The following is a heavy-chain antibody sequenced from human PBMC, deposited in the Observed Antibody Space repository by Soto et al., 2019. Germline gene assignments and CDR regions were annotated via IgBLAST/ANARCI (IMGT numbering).Heavy chain of an antibody. Sequence: SETLSLTCTVSGGSISSYYWSWIRQPPGKGLEWIGYIYYSGSTNYNPSLKSRVTISVDTSKNQFSLKLSSVTAADTAVYYCARTRIAAAGTSWFDPWGQGTLVTVS. CDR3: ARTRIAAAGTSWFDP. D-gene: IGHD6-13*01. CDR2: IYYSGST. CDR1: GGSISSYY. V-gene: IGHV4-59*12. J-gene: IGHJ5*02.